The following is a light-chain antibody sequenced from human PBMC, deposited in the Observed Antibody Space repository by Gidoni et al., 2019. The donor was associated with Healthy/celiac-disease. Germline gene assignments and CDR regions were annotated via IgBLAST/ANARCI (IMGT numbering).Light chain of an antibody. CDR3: QAWDSSTV. CDR1: KLGDKY. V-gene: IGLV3-1*01. Sequence: SYELTQPPSVSVSPGQTASITCAVDKLGDKYACWYQQKPGQSPVLVIYQDSKRPSGIPERFSGSNSGNTATLTISGTQAMDEADYYGQAWDSSTVFGGGTKLTVL. J-gene: IGLJ2*01. CDR2: QDS.